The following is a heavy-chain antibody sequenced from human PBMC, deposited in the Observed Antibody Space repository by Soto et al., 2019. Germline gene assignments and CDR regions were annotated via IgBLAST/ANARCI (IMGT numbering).Heavy chain of an antibody. CDR2: IYYSGST. CDR3: ARTSIAARDSLVNWFDP. Sequence: QLQLQESGPGLVKPSETLSLTCTVSGGSISSSSYYWGWIRQPPGKGLEWIGSIYYSGSTYYNPSLKSRVPLSVDTSKNQFSLKLSSVTAADTAVYYCARTSIAARDSLVNWFDPWGQGTLVTVSS. CDR1: GGSISSSSYY. D-gene: IGHD6-6*01. J-gene: IGHJ5*02. V-gene: IGHV4-39*01.